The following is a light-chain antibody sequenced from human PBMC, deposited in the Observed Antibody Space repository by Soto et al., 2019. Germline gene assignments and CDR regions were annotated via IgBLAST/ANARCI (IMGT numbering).Light chain of an antibody. CDR2: DNH. Sequence: QLVLTQPPSASGTPGQRVTISCSGSSSNIGSNAVSWYQQLPGTAPKLLIYDNHQRPSGVPDRFSGSKSGTSASLAISGLQSDDEAEYYCAAWDDSLSGFYVFGSGTKVTVL. CDR1: SSNIGSNA. J-gene: IGLJ1*01. CDR3: AAWDDSLSGFYV. V-gene: IGLV1-44*01.